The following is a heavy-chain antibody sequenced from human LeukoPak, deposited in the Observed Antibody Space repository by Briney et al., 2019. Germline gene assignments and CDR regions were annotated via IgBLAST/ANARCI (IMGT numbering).Heavy chain of an antibody. V-gene: IGHV3-23*01. J-gene: IGHJ4*02. D-gene: IGHD3-22*01. CDR2: ISGSGGST. Sequence: GGSLRLSCAASGFTFSSYAMSWVRQAPGKGLEWVSAISGSGGSTYYADSVKGRFTISRDNSKNTLCLQMNSLRAEDTAVYYCAKDQVKRITMIVVVTLDYWGQGTLVTVSS. CDR3: AKDQVKRITMIVVVTLDY. CDR1: GFTFSSYA.